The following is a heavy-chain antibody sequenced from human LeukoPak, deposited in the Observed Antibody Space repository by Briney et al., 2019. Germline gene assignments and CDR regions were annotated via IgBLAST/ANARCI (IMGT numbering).Heavy chain of an antibody. CDR3: ARSITMIRGWFDP. J-gene: IGHJ5*02. Sequence: SQTLPLTCTVSGASIRSGGDYWSWIRQHPGKGLEWIGYIYYNGNPYYNPSLKSRVTISVDTSKNQFSLKLSSVTAADTAVYYCARSITMIRGWFDPWGQGTLVTVSS. V-gene: IGHV4-31*03. CDR1: GASIRSGGDY. D-gene: IGHD3-10*01. CDR2: IYYNGNP.